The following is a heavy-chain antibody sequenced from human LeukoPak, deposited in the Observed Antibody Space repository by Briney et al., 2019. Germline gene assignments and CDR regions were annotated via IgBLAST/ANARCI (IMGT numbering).Heavy chain of an antibody. D-gene: IGHD3-10*02. V-gene: IGHV3-30*02. Sequence: GGSLRLSCAASGFIFSSYGIQWVRQAPGKGLEWVAFIRYDGSKKYYADSVKGRFTISRDNAKNSLYLQMNSLRAEDTAVYYCAELGITMIGGVWGKGTTVTISS. J-gene: IGHJ6*04. CDR1: GFIFSSYG. CDR2: IRYDGSKK. CDR3: AELGITMIGGV.